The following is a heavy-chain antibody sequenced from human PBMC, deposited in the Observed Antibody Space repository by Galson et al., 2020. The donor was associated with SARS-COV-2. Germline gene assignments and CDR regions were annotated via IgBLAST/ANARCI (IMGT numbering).Heavy chain of an antibody. J-gene: IGHJ5*02. CDR1: EYTFTNDW. Sequence: LKISCKVSEYTFTNDWIGWVRQMPGKGLEWMGIIYPGDSDTRYSPSFQGQFTISVDKSVSTAYLQWSSLRASDTAMYYCATHRWRCSPSDPWGQGTLVTVSS. CDR3: ATHRWRCSPSDP. D-gene: IGHD2-8*02. CDR2: IYPGDSDT. V-gene: IGHV5-51*01.